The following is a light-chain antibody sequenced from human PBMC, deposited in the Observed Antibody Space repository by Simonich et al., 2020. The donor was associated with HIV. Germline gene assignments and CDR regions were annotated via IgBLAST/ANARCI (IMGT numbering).Light chain of an antibody. Sequence: QSALTQPPSASGSPGQSVTISCTGTSSDVGGYNYVSWYQQHPGKAPKLMIYDVSKRPSGVSNRFSGSKSGNTASLTISGLQAEDEADYYCCSYAGSYTLVFGGGTKLTVL. V-gene: IGLV2-11*01. CDR1: SSDVGGYNY. CDR3: CSYAGSYTLV. CDR2: DVS. J-gene: IGLJ3*02.